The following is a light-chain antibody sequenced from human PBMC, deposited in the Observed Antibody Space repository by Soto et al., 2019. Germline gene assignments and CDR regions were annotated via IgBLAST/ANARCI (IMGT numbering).Light chain of an antibody. J-gene: IGKJ5*01. CDR3: QQRSDWPPIT. Sequence: EIVLTHSPATLSLSPGDRATLSCRASRTVNNYLAWYQQKPGQAPRLLIYDASIRATGIPARFSGSGSGTDFTLTTSSLEPEDFAVYFCQQRSDWPPITFGQGTRLEIK. V-gene: IGKV3-11*01. CDR2: DAS. CDR1: RTVNNY.